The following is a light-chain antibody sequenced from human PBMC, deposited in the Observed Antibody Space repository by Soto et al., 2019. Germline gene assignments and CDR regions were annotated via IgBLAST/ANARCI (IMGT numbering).Light chain of an antibody. V-gene: IGKV1-17*01. CDR2: SAS. J-gene: IGKJ1*01. CDR3: LQYRSFPWT. Sequence: DIQVTQSPSSLSASVGDKVTITCRASQDIKYDLGWYQQKPGTAPKRLIYSASSVQSGVPSRFSGSGSETEFTLTISSLQPEDFATYYCLQYRSFPWTFGQGTKVEIK. CDR1: QDIKYD.